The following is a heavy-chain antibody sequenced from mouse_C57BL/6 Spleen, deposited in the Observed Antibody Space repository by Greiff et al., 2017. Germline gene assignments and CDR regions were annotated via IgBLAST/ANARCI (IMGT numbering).Heavy chain of an antibody. J-gene: IGHJ1*03. CDR1: GYAFTNYL. CDR3: ARSGYSNYDWYFDV. Sequence: VQLQQSGAELVRPGTSVKVSCKASGYAFTNYLIEWVKQRPGQGLEWIGVINPGSGGTNYNEKFKGKATLTADKSSSTAYMRLSSLTSEDSAVYVCARSGYSNYDWYFDVWGTGTTVTVSS. D-gene: IGHD2-5*01. CDR2: INPGSGGT. V-gene: IGHV1-54*01.